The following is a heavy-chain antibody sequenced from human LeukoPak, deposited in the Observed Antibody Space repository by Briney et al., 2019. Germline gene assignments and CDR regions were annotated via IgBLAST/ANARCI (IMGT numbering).Heavy chain of an antibody. J-gene: IGHJ3*02. D-gene: IGHD3-3*01. Sequence: SETLSLTCTVSGGSISSSSYNWGWIRQPPGKGLEWIGSIYYSGSTYYNPSLKSRVTVSVDTSKNQFSLKLSSVTAADTAVYYCARHFATYYDFWSGYPPFDIWGQGTMVTVSS. CDR3: ARHFATYYDFWSGYPPFDI. CDR1: GGSISSSSYN. CDR2: IYYSGST. V-gene: IGHV4-39*01.